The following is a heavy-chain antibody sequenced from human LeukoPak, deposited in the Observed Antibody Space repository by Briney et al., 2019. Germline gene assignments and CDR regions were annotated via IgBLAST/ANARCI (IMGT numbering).Heavy chain of an antibody. CDR2: MSGSGSTI. Sequence: PGGSLRLSCAASGFTFSDYYMSWIRQAPGKGLEWVSSMSGSGSTIYYADSVKGRLIISRDNAKNSLYLRMNSLRAEDTAVYYCAKDIQRLAAAGTVADYWGQGTLVTVSS. V-gene: IGHV3-11*01. CDR1: GFTFSDYY. D-gene: IGHD6-13*01. CDR3: AKDIQRLAAAGTVADY. J-gene: IGHJ4*02.